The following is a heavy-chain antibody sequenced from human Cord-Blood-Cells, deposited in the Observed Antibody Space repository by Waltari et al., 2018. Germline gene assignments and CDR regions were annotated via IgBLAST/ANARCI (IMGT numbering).Heavy chain of an antibody. CDR1: GGTFSSYA. D-gene: IGHD3-10*01. CDR2: IIPIFGKA. V-gene: IGHV1-69*06. Sequence: QVQLVQSGAEVKKPGSSVKVSCKASGGTFSSYAISWVRPAPGPGLEWMGGIIPIFGKANYAQKFQGRVTITADKSTSTAYMELSSLRSEDTAVYYCARGLYYYGSGSYIYYFDYWGQGTLVTVSS. J-gene: IGHJ4*02. CDR3: ARGLYYYGSGSYIYYFDY.